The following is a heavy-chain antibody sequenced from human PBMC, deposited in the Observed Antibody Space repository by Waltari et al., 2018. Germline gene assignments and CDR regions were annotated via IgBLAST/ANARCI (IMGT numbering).Heavy chain of an antibody. CDR2: IYSRGNI. Sequence: QLQLQESGPGLVKPSETLSLTCSLSSGSITRPHYYWDWIRQSPGKGLEWIGNIYSRGNIHYNPALGSRVTMSLDSSNNQFSLELRSVTAADTAVYYCARHSPGSTWFDPWGQGTLVTVSS. D-gene: IGHD7-27*01. V-gene: IGHV4-39*01. CDR1: SGSITRPHYY. CDR3: ARHSPGSTWFDP. J-gene: IGHJ5*02.